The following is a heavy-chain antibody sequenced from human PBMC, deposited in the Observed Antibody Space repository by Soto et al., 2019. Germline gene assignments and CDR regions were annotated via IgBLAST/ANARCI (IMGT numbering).Heavy chain of an antibody. Sequence: QVQLVQSGAEVKEPGSSVKVSCKASGGTFSSYAISWVRQAPGQGLEWMGGIIPLFRTPDYAQKFQGRVTITADEPTSTAYMALSSLRFDDTAVYYCARDNDRLQLGGNYYYIMDLWGQGTTITVSS. CDR3: ARDNDRLQLGGNYYYIMDL. J-gene: IGHJ6*02. CDR1: GGTFSSYA. V-gene: IGHV1-69*12. CDR2: IIPLFRTP. D-gene: IGHD4-4*01.